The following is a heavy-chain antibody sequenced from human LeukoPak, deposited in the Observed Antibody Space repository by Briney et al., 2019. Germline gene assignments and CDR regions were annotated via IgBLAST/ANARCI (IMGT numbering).Heavy chain of an antibody. CDR3: QAAGTSSFDY. V-gene: IGHV1-46*01. CDR1: GYTFTSYY. CDR2: INPSGGST. Sequence: ASVKVSCKASGYTFTSYYMHWVRQAPGQGLEWMGIINPSGGSTSYAQKFQGRVTMTRDTSTSTVYIELSSLRSEDTAVYYCQAAGTSSFDYWGQGTLVTVSS. D-gene: IGHD6-13*01. J-gene: IGHJ4*02.